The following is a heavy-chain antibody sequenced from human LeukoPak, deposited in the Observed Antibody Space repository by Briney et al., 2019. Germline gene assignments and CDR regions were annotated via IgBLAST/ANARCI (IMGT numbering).Heavy chain of an antibody. Sequence: ASVKVSCKASGYTFTGYYMHWVRQAPGQGLEWMGWISPNSGSTNYAQKFQGRVTMTRDTSISTAYMELSRLRSDDTAVYYCARGYSGYEYYFDYWGQGTLVTVSS. CDR3: ARGYSGYEYYFDY. CDR2: ISPNSGST. V-gene: IGHV1-2*02. D-gene: IGHD5-12*01. CDR1: GYTFTGYY. J-gene: IGHJ4*02.